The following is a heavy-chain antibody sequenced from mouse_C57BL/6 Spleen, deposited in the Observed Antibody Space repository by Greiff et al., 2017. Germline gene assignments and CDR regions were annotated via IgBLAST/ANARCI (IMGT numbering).Heavy chain of an antibody. CDR2: IDPSDSYT. J-gene: IGHJ4*01. CDR3: ARGLGRYAMCY. V-gene: IGHV1-50*01. CDR1: GYTFTSYW. Sequence: QVQLQQPGAELVKPGASVKLSCKASGYTFTSYWMQWVKQRPGQGLEWIGEIDPSDSYTNYNQKFKGKATLTVATSSSSAYMQLSSLTSEDSSVYYCARGLGRYAMCYWGQGASVTVAS. D-gene: IGHD4-1*01.